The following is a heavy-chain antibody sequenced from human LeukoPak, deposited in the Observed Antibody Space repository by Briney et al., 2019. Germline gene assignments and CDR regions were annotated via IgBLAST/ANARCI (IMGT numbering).Heavy chain of an antibody. V-gene: IGHV4-61*02. D-gene: IGHD2-8*01. J-gene: IGHJ6*03. CDR3: ARDIPLYCTNGVCPFSDYYYYMDV. CDR1: GGSISSGSYY. CDR2: IYTSGST. Sequence: PSETLSLTCTVSGGSISSGSYYWSWIRQPAGKGLEWIGRIYTSGSTNYNPSLKSRVTISVDTSKNQFSLKLSSVTADDTAVYYCARDIPLYCTNGVCPFSDYYYYMDVWGKGTTVTVSS.